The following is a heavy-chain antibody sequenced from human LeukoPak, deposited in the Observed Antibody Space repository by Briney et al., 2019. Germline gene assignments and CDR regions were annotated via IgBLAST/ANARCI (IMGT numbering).Heavy chain of an antibody. J-gene: IGHJ3*02. CDR2: IWYDGSNK. Sequence: GRSLRLPCAASGFTFSSYGMHWVRQAPGKGLEWVAVIWYDGSNKYYADSVKGRFTISRDNSKNTLYLQMNSLRAEDTAVYYCAKDEGAFDIWGQGTMVTVSS. V-gene: IGHV3-33*06. CDR1: GFTFSSYG. CDR3: AKDEGAFDI.